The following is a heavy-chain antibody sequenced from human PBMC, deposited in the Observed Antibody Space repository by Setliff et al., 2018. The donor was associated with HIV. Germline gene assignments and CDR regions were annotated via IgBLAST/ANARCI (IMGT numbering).Heavy chain of an antibody. Sequence: PGGSLRLSCAASGFTFSSYEMNWVRQAPGKGLEWVSYISNSGSTIYYADSVKSRFTTSRDNAKNSLYLQMNSLRAEDTAVYYCARGGGRGPYYYYGMDVWGQGTTVTVSS. CDR2: ISNSGSTI. D-gene: IGHD3-10*01. CDR1: GFTFSSYE. J-gene: IGHJ6*02. V-gene: IGHV3-48*03. CDR3: ARGGGRGPYYYYGMDV.